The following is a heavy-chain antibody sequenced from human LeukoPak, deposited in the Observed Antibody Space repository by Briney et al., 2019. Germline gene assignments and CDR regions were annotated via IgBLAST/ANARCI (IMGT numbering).Heavy chain of an antibody. V-gene: IGHV3-7*01. CDR2: IDRDGRVQ. CDR1: GFTTHYW. CDR3: AKRPSDYGDYVSYFDY. J-gene: IGHJ4*02. D-gene: IGHD4-17*01. Sequence: GGSLRLSCTASGFTTHYWLNWVRQSPGKGLEWVANIDRDGRVQHYVDSVEGRFTISRDSAKNSLALQMHSLRAEDTAVYYCAKRPSDYGDYVSYFDYWGRGTLVTVSS.